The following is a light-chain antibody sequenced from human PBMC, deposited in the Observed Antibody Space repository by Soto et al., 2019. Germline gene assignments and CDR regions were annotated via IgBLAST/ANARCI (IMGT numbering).Light chain of an antibody. CDR3: QQYGNSPRT. CDR2: AAS. V-gene: IGKV3-20*01. J-gene: IGKJ1*01. CDR1: QSVSNSY. Sequence: EIVLTQSPGTLSLSPGERATLSCRASQSVSNSYLAWYQQKPGQAPRLLIYAASSRATGIPDRFSGSGSGKDVTLTISRLEPEDFAVYYCQQYGNSPRTFGQGTKVDIK.